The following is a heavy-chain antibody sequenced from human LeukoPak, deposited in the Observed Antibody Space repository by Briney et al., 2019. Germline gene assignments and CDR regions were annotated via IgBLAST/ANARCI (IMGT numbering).Heavy chain of an antibody. V-gene: IGHV3-7*03. D-gene: IGHD3-10*01. CDR1: GFTFSSYW. CDR2: IKQDGSEK. CDR3: ASPAASGSYYSFDY. J-gene: IGHJ4*02. Sequence: GGSLRLSRAASGFTFSSYWMSWVRQAPGKGVEGVANIKQDGSEKYYVDSVKGRFTISRDNAKNSLYLQMNSLRAEDTAVYYCASPAASGSYYSFDYWGQGTLVTVSS.